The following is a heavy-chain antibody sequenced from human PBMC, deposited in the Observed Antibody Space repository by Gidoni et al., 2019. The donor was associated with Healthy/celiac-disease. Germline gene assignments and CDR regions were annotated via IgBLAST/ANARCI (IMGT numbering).Heavy chain of an antibody. CDR3: ARVVTMVQGVISPAPPYYYMDV. CDR2: INHSGST. Sequence: QVPLQQWRAGLLQPSETLSLTCAVYGGSFRGYYWSWIRQPPGNGLEWIGEINHSGSTNYNTSLKSRVTISVDTSKNQFSLKLSSVTAADTAVYYCARVVTMVQGVISPAPPYYYMDVWGKGTTVTVSS. D-gene: IGHD3-10*01. CDR1: GGSFRGYY. J-gene: IGHJ6*03. V-gene: IGHV4-34*01.